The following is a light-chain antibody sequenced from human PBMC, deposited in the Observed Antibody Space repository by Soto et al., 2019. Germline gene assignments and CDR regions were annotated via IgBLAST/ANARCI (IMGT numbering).Light chain of an antibody. J-gene: IGLJ1*01. CDR3: SSYTSSSTPYV. V-gene: IGLV2-14*01. CDR1: SSDVGGYNY. Sequence: XTGTSSDVGGYNYVSWYQQHPGKAPKLMIYEVSNRPSGVSNRFSGSKSGNTASLTISGLQAEDEADYYCSSYTSSSTPYVFGTGTKLTVL. CDR2: EVS.